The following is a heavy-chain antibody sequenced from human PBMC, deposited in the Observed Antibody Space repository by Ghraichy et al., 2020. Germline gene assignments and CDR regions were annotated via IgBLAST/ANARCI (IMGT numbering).Heavy chain of an antibody. CDR3: ARDSDHYFHA. V-gene: IGHV3-66*01. Sequence: GGSLRLSCAASGLTVSMNYMGWVRQAPGKGLGWVSVIYSGDSTYYPDSVKCRFTISRDNSKNSVSLIMNDLRAQDTAVYYCARDSDHYFHAWGQETLVTVSS. CDR2: IYSGDST. J-gene: IGHJ4*02. D-gene: IGHD3-10*01. CDR1: GLTVSMNY.